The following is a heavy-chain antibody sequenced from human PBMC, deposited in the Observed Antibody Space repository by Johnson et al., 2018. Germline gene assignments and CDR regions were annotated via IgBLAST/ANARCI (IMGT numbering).Heavy chain of an antibody. D-gene: IGHD6-13*01. CDR1: GYTFTSYD. J-gene: IGHJ6*02. V-gene: IGHV1-8*01. CDR3: ARIDSEGGSWYAYYYYGMDV. CDR2: MNPNSGNT. Sequence: QVQLVESGAEVKKPGASVKVSCKASGYTFTSYDINWVRQATGQGLEWMGWMNPNSGNTGYAQKFQGRVTMTRNTSISTAYMELSSLRSEDTAVYYCARIDSEGGSWYAYYYYGMDVWGQGTTVTVS.